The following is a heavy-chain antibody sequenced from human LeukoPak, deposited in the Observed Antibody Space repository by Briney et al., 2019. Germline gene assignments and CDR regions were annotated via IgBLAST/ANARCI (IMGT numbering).Heavy chain of an antibody. CDR3: ARLFRDVTTFDY. Sequence: GGSLRLSCAASGFTFSLYWMTWVRQPPGRGLEWVASIKQDGSQKYYVDSVKGRFTISRDNAKNSLYLQMNSLRAEDTAVYYCARLFRDVTTFDYWGQGTLVTVSS. CDR2: IKQDGSQK. CDR1: GFTFSLYW. J-gene: IGHJ4*02. D-gene: IGHD1-1*01. V-gene: IGHV3-7*01.